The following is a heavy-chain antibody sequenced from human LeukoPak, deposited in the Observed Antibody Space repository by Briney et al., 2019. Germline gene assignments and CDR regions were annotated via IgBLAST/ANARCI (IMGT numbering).Heavy chain of an antibody. V-gene: IGHV6-1*01. Sequence: SQTLSLTCAISGDSVSNYNAWNWIRQSPSRGLEWLGRTFYRSRWYNTYAVSVKSRIIINADTSKNLFSLQLNSMTPEDTAVYYCARDLHYSDRNGCLNGFDLWGQGTVVTVSS. D-gene: IGHD3-22*01. CDR1: GDSVSNYNA. CDR2: TFYRSRWYN. J-gene: IGHJ3*01. CDR3: ARDLHYSDRNGCLNGFDL.